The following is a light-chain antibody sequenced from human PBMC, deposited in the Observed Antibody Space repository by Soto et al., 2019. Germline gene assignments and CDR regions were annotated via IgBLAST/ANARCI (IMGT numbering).Light chain of an antibody. CDR1: SSDVGAYNY. CDR3: SSYTSSSTYV. J-gene: IGLJ1*01. V-gene: IGLV2-14*03. Sequence: QSALAQPASVSGSPGQSIAISCTGTSSDVGAYNYVSWYQQHPGKAPKLTIFDVTNRPSGVSDRFSGSKSGNTASLTISGLQAEDEADYYCSSYTSSSTYVFGTGTKVTVL. CDR2: DVT.